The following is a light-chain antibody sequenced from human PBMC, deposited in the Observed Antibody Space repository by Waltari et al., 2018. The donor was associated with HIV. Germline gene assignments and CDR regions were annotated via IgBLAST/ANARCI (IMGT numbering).Light chain of an antibody. CDR3: QQYYSTPPT. V-gene: IGKV4-1*01. J-gene: IGKJ4*01. Sequence: DIVMTQSPDSLAVSLGERATINCKSSQSVLYSSNNKNYLAWYQQKPGQPPKLLIYWASTRESGVPDRFSGSGSETDFTLTISSLQAEDVAVYYSQQYYSTPPTFGGGTKVEIK. CDR2: WAS. CDR1: QSVLYSSNNKNY.